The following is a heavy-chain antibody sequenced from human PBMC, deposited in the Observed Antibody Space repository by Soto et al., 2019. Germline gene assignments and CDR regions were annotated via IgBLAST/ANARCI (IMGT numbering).Heavy chain of an antibody. D-gene: IGHD3-9*01. J-gene: IGHJ3*01. CDR3: GRLYPFFDSLTESQQYAFDL. V-gene: IGHV4-59*01. CDR1: GDSISSSY. Sequence: QVLLQESGPGLVKPSETLSLTCTVSGDSISSSYWSWIRQPPGKGLEGIGYTYHTASTNYNPSLMRRATITLDTSKNMVSLMLTTVTAADTAVYYGGRLYPFFDSLTESQQYAFDLWGQGTMVAV. CDR2: TYHTAST.